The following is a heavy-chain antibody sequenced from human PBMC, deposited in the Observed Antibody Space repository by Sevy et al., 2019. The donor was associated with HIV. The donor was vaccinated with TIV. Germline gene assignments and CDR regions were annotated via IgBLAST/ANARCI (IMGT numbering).Heavy chain of an antibody. CDR2: IHYTGST. CDR3: ARAPPVRSGDDSLNWFAP. Sequence: SETLSLTCTLSGGSISAYHWSWIRQPPGKGLEWIGYIHYTGSTKYNPSLESRVTISVDTSKNQFSLKLSSVTAADTAVYYCARAPPVRSGDDSLNWFAPWGQGTLVTVSS. D-gene: IGHD5-12*01. J-gene: IGHJ5*02. V-gene: IGHV4-59*01. CDR1: GGSISAYH.